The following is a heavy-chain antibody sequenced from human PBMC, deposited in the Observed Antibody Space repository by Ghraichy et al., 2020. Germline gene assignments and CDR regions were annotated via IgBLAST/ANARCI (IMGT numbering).Heavy chain of an antibody. CDR2: IKKDGSEK. Sequence: LTCAASGFPFSSYWMSWVRQVPGKGLEWVGNIKKDGSEKYYVGSVKGRFTISRDNAKNSLYLQMNSLRVEDTAVYYCARSHSVLDDYYGMDVWGQGTKVTVSS. J-gene: IGHJ6*02. CDR1: GFPFSSYW. D-gene: IGHD3/OR15-3a*01. V-gene: IGHV3-7*01. CDR3: ARSHSVLDDYYGMDV.